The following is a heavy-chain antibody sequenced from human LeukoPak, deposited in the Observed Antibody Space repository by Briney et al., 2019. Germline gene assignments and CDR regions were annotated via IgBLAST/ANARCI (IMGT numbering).Heavy chain of an antibody. D-gene: IGHD3-10*01. CDR2: ISGSGGST. J-gene: IGHJ6*03. CDR3: AKDSSGGSGSYYARLYYYYYMDV. Sequence: GGFLRLSCATSGFTFSSHAMSWVRQAPGKGLEWVSAISGSGGSTYYADSVKGRFTISRDNSKNTLYLQMNSLRAEDTAVYYCAKDSSGGSGSYYARLYYYYYMDVWGKGTTVTVSS. CDR1: GFTFSSHA. V-gene: IGHV3-23*01.